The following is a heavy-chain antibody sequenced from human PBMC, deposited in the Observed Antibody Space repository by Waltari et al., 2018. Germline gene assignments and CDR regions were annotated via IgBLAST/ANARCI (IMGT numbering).Heavy chain of an antibody. J-gene: IGHJ4*02. CDR3: ARDPASYCSGGSCYSDLGY. D-gene: IGHD2-15*01. CDR1: GGTFSSYA. Sequence: QVQLVQSGAEVKKPGSSVKVSCKASGGTFSSYAISWLRPAPGQGLAWMGGIIPIFGTANYAQKFQGRVTITADESTSTAYMELSSLRSEDTAVYYCARDPASYCSGGSCYSDLGYWGQGTLVTVSS. V-gene: IGHV1-69*01. CDR2: IIPIFGTA.